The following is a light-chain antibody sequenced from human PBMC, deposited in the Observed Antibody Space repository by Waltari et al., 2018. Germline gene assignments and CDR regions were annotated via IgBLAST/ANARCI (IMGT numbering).Light chain of an antibody. CDR3: AAWDDSLNGPDVV. J-gene: IGLJ2*01. CDR1: SSHIGSNT. Sequence: QSVLTQPPSASGTPGQRVTISCSGSSSHIGSNTVNWYQQLPGTAPKLPIYSNNQRPSGVPDRFSGSKSGTSASLAISGLQSEDEADYYCAAWDDSLNGPDVVFGGGTKLTVL. V-gene: IGLV1-44*01. CDR2: SNN.